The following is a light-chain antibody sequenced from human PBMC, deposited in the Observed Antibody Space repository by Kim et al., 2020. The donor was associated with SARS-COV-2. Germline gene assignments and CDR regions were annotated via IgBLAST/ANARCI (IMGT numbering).Light chain of an antibody. J-gene: IGKJ2*01. CDR3: QQYNNWPYT. Sequence: GSPGERATLSCRASQSVSSNLAWYQQKPGQAPSLLIYGASTRATGIPSRFSGSGSGTEFTLTISSLQSEDFAVFSCQQYNNWPYTFGQGTKLEI. CDR1: QSVSSN. V-gene: IGKV3-15*01. CDR2: GAS.